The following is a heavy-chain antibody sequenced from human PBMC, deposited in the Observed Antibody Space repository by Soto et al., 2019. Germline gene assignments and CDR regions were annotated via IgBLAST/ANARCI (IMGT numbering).Heavy chain of an antibody. CDR2: IGTAGDT. J-gene: IGHJ3*02. D-gene: IGHD3-16*02. Sequence: EVQLVESGGGLVQPGGSLRLSCAASGFTFSSYDMHWVRQATGKGLEWVSAIGTAGDTYYPGSVKGRFTISRENAKNSLYLQMNSLRAGDTAVYYCARGQGTMITFGGVIVMDDAFDIWCQGTMVTVSS. CDR1: GFTFSSYD. V-gene: IGHV3-13*01. CDR3: ARGQGTMITFGGVIVMDDAFDI.